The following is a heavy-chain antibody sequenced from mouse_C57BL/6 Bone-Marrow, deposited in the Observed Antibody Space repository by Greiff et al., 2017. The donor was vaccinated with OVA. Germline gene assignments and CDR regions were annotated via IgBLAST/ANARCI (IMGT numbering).Heavy chain of an antibody. D-gene: IGHD2-2*01. CDR3: ARGGLRFDY. CDR1: GYTFTSYG. J-gene: IGHJ2*01. CDR2: IYPRSGNT. Sequence: QVHVKQSGAELARPGASVKLSCKASGYTFTSYGISWVKQRTGQGLEWIGEIYPRSGNTYYNEKFKGKATLTADKSSSTAYMELRSLTSEDSAVYFCARGGLRFDYWGQGTTLTVSS. V-gene: IGHV1-81*01.